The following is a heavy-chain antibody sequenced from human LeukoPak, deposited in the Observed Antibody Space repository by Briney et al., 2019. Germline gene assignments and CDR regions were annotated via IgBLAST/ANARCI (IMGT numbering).Heavy chain of an antibody. D-gene: IGHD2-2*01. V-gene: IGHV4-59*08. Sequence: SETLSLTCPFSCGSLGSFYSKWVRQSPRKGLEWIGGIYFSGSTNYNPSLKSRVTISLDTSNNQFSLKLSSVTAADTAVYYCARLSGYCSSTSCFSYGMDVWGQGTTVTVSS. CDR3: ARLSGYCSSTSCFSYGMDV. J-gene: IGHJ6*02. CDR1: CGSLGSFY. CDR2: IYFSGST.